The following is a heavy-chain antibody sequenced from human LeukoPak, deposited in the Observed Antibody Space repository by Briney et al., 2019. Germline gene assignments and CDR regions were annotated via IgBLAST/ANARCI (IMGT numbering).Heavy chain of an antibody. D-gene: IGHD6-19*01. J-gene: IGHJ6*02. CDR1: GYTFTGYY. CDR3: ASIAVAGYHYYGMDV. Sequence: ASVKVSCKASGYTFTGYYMHWVRQAPGQGLEWMGWINPNSGGTNYAQKFQGRVTMTRDTSISTAYIELSRLRSDDTAVYYCASIAVAGYHYYGMDVWGQGTTVTVSS. V-gene: IGHV1-2*02. CDR2: INPNSGGT.